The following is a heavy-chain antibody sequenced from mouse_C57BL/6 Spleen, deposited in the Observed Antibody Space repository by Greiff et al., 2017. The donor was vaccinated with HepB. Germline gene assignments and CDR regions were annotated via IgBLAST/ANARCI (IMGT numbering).Heavy chain of an antibody. Sequence: QVQLKESGAELVKPGASVKISCKASGYAFSSYWMNWVKQRPGKGLEWIGQIYPGDGDTNYNGKFKGKATLTADKSSSTAYMQLSSLTSEDSAVYFCARESPRGSSGYCDYWGQGTTLTVSS. CDR1: GYAFSSYW. D-gene: IGHD3-2*02. CDR2: IYPGDGDT. J-gene: IGHJ2*01. CDR3: ARESPRGSSGYCDY. V-gene: IGHV1-80*01.